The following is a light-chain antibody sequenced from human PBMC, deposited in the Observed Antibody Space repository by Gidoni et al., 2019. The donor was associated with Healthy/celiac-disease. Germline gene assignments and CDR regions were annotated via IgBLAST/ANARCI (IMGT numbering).Light chain of an antibody. CDR3: QQSYSTPLT. CDR1: QSISSY. J-gene: IGKJ4*01. CDR2: AAS. V-gene: IGKV1-39*01. Sequence: DIQLPQSSSSLSASVGVRVTITCRARQSISSYLNWYQQKPGKAPKLLSYAASSLQSGVPSRFSGSGSGTDFTLTISSLQPEDFATYYCQQSYSTPLTFGGGTKVEIK.